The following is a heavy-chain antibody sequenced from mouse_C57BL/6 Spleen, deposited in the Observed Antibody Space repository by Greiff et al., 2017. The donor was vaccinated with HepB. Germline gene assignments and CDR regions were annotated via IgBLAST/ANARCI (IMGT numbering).Heavy chain of an antibody. CDR2: IYPSDSET. J-gene: IGHJ4*01. CDR3: ARDGYYGGAMDY. CDR1: GYTFTSYW. V-gene: IGHV1-61*01. D-gene: IGHD2-3*01. Sequence: QVQLKQPGAELVRPGSSVKLSCKASGYTFTSYWMDWVKQRPGQGLEWIGNIYPSDSETHYNQQFKDKATLTVDKSSSTAYMQLSSLTSEDSAVYYCARDGYYGGAMDYWGQGTSVTVSS.